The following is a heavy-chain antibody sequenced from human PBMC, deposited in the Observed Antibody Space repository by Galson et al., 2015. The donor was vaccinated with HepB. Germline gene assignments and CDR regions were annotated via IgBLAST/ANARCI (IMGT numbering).Heavy chain of an antibody. CDR1: GYTFTGYY. Sequence: SVKVSCKASGYTFTGYYMHWVRQAPGQGLEWMGRINPNSGGTNYAQKFQGRVTMTRDTSISTAYMELSRLRSDDTAVYYCARGGPAPDGSGSYYLYYFDYWGQGTLVTVSS. V-gene: IGHV1-2*06. CDR3: ARGGPAPDGSGSYYLYYFDY. J-gene: IGHJ4*02. D-gene: IGHD3-10*01. CDR2: INPNSGGT.